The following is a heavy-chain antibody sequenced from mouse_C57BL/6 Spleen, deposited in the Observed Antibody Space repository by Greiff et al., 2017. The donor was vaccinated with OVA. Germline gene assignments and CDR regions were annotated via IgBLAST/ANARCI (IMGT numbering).Heavy chain of an antibody. CDR3: ARQGYDYDEGYAMDY. D-gene: IGHD2-4*01. V-gene: IGHV1-52*01. Sequence: QVQLQQPGVELVRPGSSVKLSCKASGYTFTSYWMHWVKQRPIQGLEWIGNIDPSDSETHYNQKFKDKATLTVDKSSSTAYRQLSSLTSEDSAVYYCARQGYDYDEGYAMDYWGQGTSVTVSS. CDR1: GYTFTSYW. J-gene: IGHJ4*01. CDR2: IDPSDSET.